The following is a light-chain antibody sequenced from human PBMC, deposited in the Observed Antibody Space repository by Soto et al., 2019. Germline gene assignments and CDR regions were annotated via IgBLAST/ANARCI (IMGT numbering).Light chain of an antibody. J-gene: IGLJ1*01. CDR1: SSDGGAYDY. Sequence: QSALPQHASVSGSPGQSITVSCTGTSSDGGAYDYVSWYQHHPGKAPKLMIYDVSYRPSGVSNRFSGSKSGNTASLTISGLQAEDEADYYCSSYTSSSTLVFGTGTKLTVL. CDR2: DVS. CDR3: SSYTSSSTLV. V-gene: IGLV2-14*03.